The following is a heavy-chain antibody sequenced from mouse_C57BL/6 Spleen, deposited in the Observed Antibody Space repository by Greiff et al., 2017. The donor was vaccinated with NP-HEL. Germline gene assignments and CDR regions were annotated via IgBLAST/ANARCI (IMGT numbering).Heavy chain of an antibody. Sequence: QVQLQQSGAELVRPGSSVKLSCKASGYTFTSYWMHWVKQRPIQGLEWIGNIDPSDSETHYNQKFKDKATLTVDKSSSTAYMQLSSLTSEDSAVYYCARSITTVVSFDYWGQGTTLTVSS. V-gene: IGHV1-52*01. J-gene: IGHJ2*01. CDR2: IDPSDSET. CDR3: ARSITTVVSFDY. CDR1: GYTFTSYW. D-gene: IGHD1-1*01.